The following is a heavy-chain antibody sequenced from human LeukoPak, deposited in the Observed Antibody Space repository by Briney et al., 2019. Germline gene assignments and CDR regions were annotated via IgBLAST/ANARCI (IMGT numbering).Heavy chain of an antibody. CDR2: TKQDGSEK. V-gene: IGHV3-7*01. D-gene: IGHD2/OR15-2a*01. CDR1: AFTINNYW. CDR3: VRGAYYAAY. J-gene: IGHJ4*02. Sequence: GGSLRLSCAASAFTINNYWMSWVRQTPGKGLEWVANTKQDGSEKYYVDSVKGRFTISRDNVKNALYLQMNSLRVEDTGIYYCVRGAYYAAYWGQGTPVTVSS.